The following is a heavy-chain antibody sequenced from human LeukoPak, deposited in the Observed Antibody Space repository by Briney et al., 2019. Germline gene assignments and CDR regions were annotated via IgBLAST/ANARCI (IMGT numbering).Heavy chain of an antibody. V-gene: IGHV1-69*05. CDR2: IIPIFGTA. CDR3: ARVTYYYDSSGYQDY. J-gene: IGHJ4*02. Sequence: SVKVSCKASGGTFSSYAISWVRQPPGQGLEWMGRIIPIFGTANYAQKFQGRVTITTDESKSTDYLELSSLRSEDTAVYYCARVTYYYDSSGYQDYWGQGTLVTVSS. CDR1: GGTFSSYA. D-gene: IGHD3-22*01.